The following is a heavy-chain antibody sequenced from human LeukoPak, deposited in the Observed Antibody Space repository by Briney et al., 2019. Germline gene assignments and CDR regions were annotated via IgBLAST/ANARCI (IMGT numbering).Heavy chain of an antibody. CDR3: ARDIAAAGIKFDY. V-gene: IGHV1-2*02. CDR2: INPNSGGT. CDR1: GYTFTGYY. Sequence: ASVKVSCKASGYTFTGYYMHWVRQDPGQGLEWLGWINPNSGGTNYAQKFQGRVTMTRDTSISTAYMELSRLRSDDTAVYYCARDIAAAGIKFDYWGQGTLVTVSS. D-gene: IGHD6-13*01. J-gene: IGHJ4*02.